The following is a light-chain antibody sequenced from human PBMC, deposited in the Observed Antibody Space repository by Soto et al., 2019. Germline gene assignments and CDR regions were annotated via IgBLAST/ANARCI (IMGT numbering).Light chain of an antibody. CDR2: DAS. V-gene: IGKV3-11*01. CDR1: QSVGTY. J-gene: IGKJ3*01. CDR3: QQRNRWPPIFT. Sequence: PGERATLSCRASQSVGTYLAWYQQKPGQAPRLLIYDASNRAAGIPARFSGSGSGTDFTLTSSSLEPEDFAVYYCQQRNRWPPIFTFGPGTKVDFK.